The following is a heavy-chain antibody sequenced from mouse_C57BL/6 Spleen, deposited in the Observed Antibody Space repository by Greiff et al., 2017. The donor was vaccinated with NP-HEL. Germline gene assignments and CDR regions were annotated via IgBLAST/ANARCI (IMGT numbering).Heavy chain of an antibody. V-gene: IGHV1-9*01. Sequence: VQLQQSGAELMKPGASVKLSCKATGYTFTGYWLEWVKQRPGHGLEWIGEILPGSGSTNYNEKFKGKATFTADTSSKTAYMQLSSLTTEDAAIYYCARWTTVVAYYAMDYWGQGTSVTVSS. D-gene: IGHD1-1*01. J-gene: IGHJ4*01. CDR2: ILPGSGST. CDR3: ARWTTVVAYYAMDY. CDR1: GYTFTGYW.